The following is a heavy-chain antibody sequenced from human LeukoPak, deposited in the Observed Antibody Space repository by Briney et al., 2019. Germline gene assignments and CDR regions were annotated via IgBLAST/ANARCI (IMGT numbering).Heavy chain of an antibody. D-gene: IGHD3-22*01. J-gene: IGHJ4*02. CDR2: IIPIFGTA. CDR1: GGTFSSYA. CDR3: ARTLLQYDSSGYYQNFDY. Sequence: SVKVSCKASGGTFSSYAISWVRQAPGQGLEWMGGIIPIFGTANYAQKFQGRVTITTDESTSTAYMELSSLRSEDTAVYYCARTLLQYDSSGYYQNFDYWCQGTLVTVSS. V-gene: IGHV1-69*05.